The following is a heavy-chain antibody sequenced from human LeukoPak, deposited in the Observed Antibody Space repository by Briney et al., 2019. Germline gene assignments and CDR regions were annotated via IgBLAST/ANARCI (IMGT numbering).Heavy chain of an antibody. CDR2: IRYDGSNK. V-gene: IGHV3-30*02. CDR3: AHSSGWPSYYFDY. J-gene: IGHJ4*02. CDR1: GFTFSSYG. Sequence: GGSPRLSCAASGFTFSSYGMHWVRQAPGKGLEWGAFIRYDGSNKYYADSVKGRFTISRDNSKNTLYLQMNSLRAEDTAVYYCAHSSGWPSYYFDYWGQGTLVTVSS. D-gene: IGHD6-19*01.